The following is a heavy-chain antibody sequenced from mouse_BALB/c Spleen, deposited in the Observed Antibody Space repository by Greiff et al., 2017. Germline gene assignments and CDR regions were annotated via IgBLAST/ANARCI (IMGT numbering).Heavy chain of an antibody. Sequence: EVQRVESGGGLVKPGGSLKLSCAASGFTFSSYAMSWVRQTPEKRLEWVASISSGGSTYYPDSVKGRFTISRDNARNILYLQMSSLRSEDTAMYYCARGDYRYDEGFAYWGQGTLVTVSA. D-gene: IGHD2-14*01. V-gene: IGHV5-6-5*01. CDR2: ISSGGST. CDR3: ARGDYRYDEGFAY. J-gene: IGHJ3*01. CDR1: GFTFSSYA.